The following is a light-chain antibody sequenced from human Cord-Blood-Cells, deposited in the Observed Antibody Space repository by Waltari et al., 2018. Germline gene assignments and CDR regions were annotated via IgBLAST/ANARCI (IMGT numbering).Light chain of an antibody. V-gene: IGLV2-14*01. Sequence: QSALTQPASVSGSPGQSITIPFTGTSSDVGGYNYVPWYQQHPGKAPKRMIYDVSNRPSGVSNRFSGSKSGNTASLTISGLQAEDEADYYCSSYTSSSTLVFGGGTKLTVL. J-gene: IGLJ2*01. CDR3: SSYTSSSTLV. CDR2: DVS. CDR1: SSDVGGYNY.